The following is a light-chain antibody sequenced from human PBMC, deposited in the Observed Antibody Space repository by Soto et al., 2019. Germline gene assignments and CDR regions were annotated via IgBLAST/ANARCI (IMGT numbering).Light chain of an antibody. J-gene: IGLJ1*01. CDR2: EVT. CDR3: SSYTTSSTRV. Sequence: QSALTQPASVSGSPGQSITLSCTGTSSDVGAYNYVSWYQQHPGKAPKLMIYEVTYRPSGVSDRFSGSKSGNTASLTISGLQAEDEADYYCSSYTTSSTRVFGTGTKLTVL. V-gene: IGLV2-14*01. CDR1: SSDVGAYNY.